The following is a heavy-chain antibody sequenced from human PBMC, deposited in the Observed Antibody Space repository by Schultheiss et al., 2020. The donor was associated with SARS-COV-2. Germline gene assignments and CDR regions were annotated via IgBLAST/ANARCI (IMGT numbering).Heavy chain of an antibody. CDR1: GFTFSSYA. Sequence: GGSLRLSCAASGFTFSSYAMHWVRQAPGKGLEWVANIKQDGSEKYYVDSVKGRFTISRDNAKNSLYLQMNSLRAEDTAVYYCARDATARWRYFDYWGQGTLVTVSS. CDR3: ARDATARWRYFDY. D-gene: IGHD4-23*01. J-gene: IGHJ4*02. V-gene: IGHV3-7*01. CDR2: IKQDGSEK.